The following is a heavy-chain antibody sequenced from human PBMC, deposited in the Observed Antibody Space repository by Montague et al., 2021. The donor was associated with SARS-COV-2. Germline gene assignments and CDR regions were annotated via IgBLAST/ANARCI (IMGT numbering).Heavy chain of an antibody. D-gene: IGHD2-2*01. J-gene: IGHJ4*02. CDR2: IYYSGST. CDR3: ARHPLGYCSSTSCYVG. Sequence: TLSLTCTVSGGSISSGGYYWSWIRQHPGKGLEWIGYIYYSGSTYYNPSLKSRVTISVDTSKNQFSLKLSSVTAADTAVYYYARHPLGYCSSTSCYVGWGQGTLVTVSS. CDR1: GGSISSGGYY. V-gene: IGHV4-31*03.